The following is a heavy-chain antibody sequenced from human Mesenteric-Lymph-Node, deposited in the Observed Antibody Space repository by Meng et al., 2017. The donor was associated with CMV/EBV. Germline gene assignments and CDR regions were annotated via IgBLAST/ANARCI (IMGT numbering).Heavy chain of an antibody. CDR2: ISGSGGST. J-gene: IGHJ6*02. CDR1: GGSVSSGSYY. CDR3: AKDNGEVEWHTYYYYGLDV. Sequence: ETLSLTCTVSGGSVSSGSYYWSWVRQAPGKGLEWVSAISGSGGSTYYADSVKGRFTISRDNSKNTLYVQMSSLSVEDSAVYYCAKDNGEVEWHTYYYYGLDVWGQGTTVTVSS. D-gene: IGHD1-26*01. V-gene: IGHV3-23*01.